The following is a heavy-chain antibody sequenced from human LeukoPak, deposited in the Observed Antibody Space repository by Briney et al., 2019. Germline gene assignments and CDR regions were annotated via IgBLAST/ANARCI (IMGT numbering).Heavy chain of an antibody. CDR2: ISGSGDNT. V-gene: IGHV3-23*01. D-gene: IGHD3-22*01. CDR1: GFTFSSYD. CDR3: AKASYDSSGYYAY. Sequence: PGGSLRLSCAASGFTFSSYDMSWVRQAPGKGLEWVSTISGSGDNTYYADSVKGRFTISRDNSKNTLYLQMNSLRAEDTAVYYCAKASYDSSGYYAYWGQGTLVTVSS. J-gene: IGHJ4*02.